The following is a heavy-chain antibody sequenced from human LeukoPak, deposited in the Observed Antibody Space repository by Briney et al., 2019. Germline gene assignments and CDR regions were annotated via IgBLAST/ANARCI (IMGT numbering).Heavy chain of an antibody. CDR3: ARRDRWFDP. Sequence: SETLSLTCGVSGYSISSGYYWGWIRQSPGKGLEWIGNIYRSGSTYYNPSLKSRVTISVDTSKNQFSLRLTSVTAADTAVYCCARRDRWFDPWGQGTLVTVSS. J-gene: IGHJ5*02. CDR1: GYSISSGYY. CDR2: IYRSGST. V-gene: IGHV4-38-2*01.